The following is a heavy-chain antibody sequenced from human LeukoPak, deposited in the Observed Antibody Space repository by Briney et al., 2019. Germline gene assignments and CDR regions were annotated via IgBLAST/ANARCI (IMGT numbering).Heavy chain of an antibody. V-gene: IGHV4-59*01. J-gene: IGHJ6*03. D-gene: IGHD3-3*01. CDR2: IYYSGST. CDR1: GGSFSGYY. Sequence: SETLSLTCAVYGGSFSGYYWSWIRQPPGKGLEWIGYIYYSGSTNYNPSLKSRVTISVDTSKNQFSLKLSSVTAADTAVYYCARGVTIFPYYYYYMDVWGKGTTVTVSS. CDR3: ARGVTIFPYYYYYMDV.